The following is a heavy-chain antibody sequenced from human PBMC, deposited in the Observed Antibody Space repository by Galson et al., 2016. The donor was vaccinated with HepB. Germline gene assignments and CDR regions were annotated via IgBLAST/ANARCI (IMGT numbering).Heavy chain of an antibody. D-gene: IGHD3-10*01. J-gene: IGHJ4*02. V-gene: IGHV3-66*03. CDR2: IHRNGDT. Sequence: SLRLSCAASGFTVSDNYMNWVRQVPGKGPEWVSFIHRNGDTAYVDSVKGRFTISRDNSKNTLYLQMDSLRADDTAVYYCAKGERFGDGWGQGTLVTVSS. CDR3: AKGERFGDG. CDR1: GFTVSDNY.